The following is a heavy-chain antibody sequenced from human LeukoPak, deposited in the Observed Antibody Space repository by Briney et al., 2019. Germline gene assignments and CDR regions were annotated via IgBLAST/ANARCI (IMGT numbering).Heavy chain of an antibody. D-gene: IGHD1-26*01. J-gene: IGHJ4*02. Sequence: GGSLRLSCAASGFTFSSYAMHWVRQAPGKGLEWVAFIRYDGSNKYYADSVKGRFTISRDNSKNTLYLQMNSLRAEDTAVYYCAKGTELYFDYWGQGTLVTVSS. CDR2: IRYDGSNK. V-gene: IGHV3-30*02. CDR1: GFTFSSYA. CDR3: AKGTELYFDY.